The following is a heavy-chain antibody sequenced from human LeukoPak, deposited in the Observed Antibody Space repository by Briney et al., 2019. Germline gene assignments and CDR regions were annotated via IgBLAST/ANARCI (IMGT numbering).Heavy chain of an antibody. CDR1: GGSFISYY. Sequence: SETLSLTCTVSGGSFISYYWGWIRQPPGKGLEWIGSIYYSGSTYYNPSLKSRVTISVDTSKNQFSLKLSSVTAAATAVYYCASLRERSYYARGFDYWGQGTLVTVSS. CDR3: ASLRERSYYARGFDY. D-gene: IGHD1-26*01. J-gene: IGHJ4*02. CDR2: IYYSGST. V-gene: IGHV4-39*01.